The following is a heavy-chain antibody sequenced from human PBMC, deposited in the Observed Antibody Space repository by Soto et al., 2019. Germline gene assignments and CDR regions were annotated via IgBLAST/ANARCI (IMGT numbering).Heavy chain of an antibody. CDR2: IYYSGST. V-gene: IGHV4-31*03. D-gene: IGHD3-3*01. CDR3: ARGWSGSRQGVDP. J-gene: IGHJ5*02. CDR1: GGSISSGDYY. Sequence: QVQLQESGPGLVKPSQTLSLTCTVSGGSISSGDYYWSWIRQHPGKGLEWIGYIYYSGSTYYNPSLKSRVTISADTSKNQFALKLSSVTAADTAVYYCARGWSGSRQGVDPGGQGTLVTVSS.